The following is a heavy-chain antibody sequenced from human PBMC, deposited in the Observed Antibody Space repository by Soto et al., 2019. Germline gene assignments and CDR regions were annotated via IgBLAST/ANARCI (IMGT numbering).Heavy chain of an antibody. CDR3: ARSNYGDFVFYFDY. J-gene: IGHJ4*02. Sequence: PGGSLRLSCAASGFTFSSYSMNWVRQAPGKGLEWVSSISSSSGDIYYADSVKGRFTISRDNAENSLHLQMNSLRAEDTAVYYCARSNYGDFVFYFDYWGQGILVTV. V-gene: IGHV3-21*01. CDR1: GFTFSSYS. D-gene: IGHD4-17*01. CDR2: ISSSSGDI.